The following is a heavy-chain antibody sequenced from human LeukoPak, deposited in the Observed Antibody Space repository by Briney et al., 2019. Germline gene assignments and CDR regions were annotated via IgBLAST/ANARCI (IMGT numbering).Heavy chain of an antibody. CDR1: GGSISSSSYY. V-gene: IGHV4-39*07. Sequence: SETLSLTCTVSGGSISSSSYYWGWIRQPPGKGLEWIGSIYYSGSTYYNPSLKSRVTISVDTSKNQFSLKLSSVTAADTAVYYRARAADGDYVFDYWGQGTLVTVSS. CDR2: IYYSGST. J-gene: IGHJ4*02. D-gene: IGHD4-17*01. CDR3: ARAADGDYVFDY.